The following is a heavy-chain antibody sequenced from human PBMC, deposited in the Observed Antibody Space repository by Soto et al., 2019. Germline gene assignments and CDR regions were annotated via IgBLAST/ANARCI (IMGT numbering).Heavy chain of an antibody. V-gene: IGHV3-23*01. D-gene: IGHD3-22*01. CDR2: ISGSDGST. CDR1: GFTFSSYA. Sequence: PGGSLRLSCAASGFTFSSYAMSWVRQAPGKGLEWVSTISGSDGSTYYADSVKGRFTISRDNSKNTLYLQMNSLRAEDTAVYYCAKDRVYYDSSGYYYFDSWGQGTLVTVSS. CDR3: AKDRVYYDSSGYYYFDS. J-gene: IGHJ4*02.